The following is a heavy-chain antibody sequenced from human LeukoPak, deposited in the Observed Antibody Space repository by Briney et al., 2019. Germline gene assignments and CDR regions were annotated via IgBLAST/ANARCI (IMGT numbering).Heavy chain of an antibody. Sequence: GSLRLSFAASEFTFSNAWMNWVPQGPGKGLEWVGRIKSRTDGGTTDYAAPVEGRFTISRDDSKNTVYLQMNSLKTEDTAVYYCTSQYFDYWGQGTLVAVSS. CDR2: IKSRTDGGTT. V-gene: IGHV3-15*01. CDR3: TSQYFDY. CDR1: EFTFSNAW. J-gene: IGHJ4*02.